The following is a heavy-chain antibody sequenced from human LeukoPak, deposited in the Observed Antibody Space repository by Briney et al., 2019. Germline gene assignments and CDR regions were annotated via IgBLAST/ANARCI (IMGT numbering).Heavy chain of an antibody. J-gene: IGHJ3*02. CDR1: GFTFSSYA. CDR3: ARPSYSSSWYVAFDI. D-gene: IGHD6-13*01. CDR2: ISYDGSNK. Sequence: GGSLRLSCAASGFTFSSYAMHWVRQAPGKGLEWVAVISYDGSNKYYADSVKGRFTISRDNSKNTLYLQMNSLRAEDTAVYYCARPSYSSSWYVAFDIWGQGTMVTVSS. V-gene: IGHV3-30*04.